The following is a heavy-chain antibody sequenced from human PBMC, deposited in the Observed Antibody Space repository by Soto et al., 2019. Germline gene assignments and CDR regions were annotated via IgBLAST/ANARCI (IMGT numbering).Heavy chain of an antibody. CDR1: GFTFSSYS. V-gene: IGHV3-21*01. J-gene: IGHJ6*03. Sequence: EVQLVESGGGLVKPGGSLRLSCAASGFTFSSYSMNWVRQAPGKGLEWVSSISSSSSYIYYADSVKGRFTISRDNAKNSLYLQMNSLRAEDTAVYYCARVVVAEKRYCYYYMDVWGKGTTVTVSS. D-gene: IGHD2-2*01. CDR2: ISSSSSYI. CDR3: ARVVVAEKRYCYYYMDV.